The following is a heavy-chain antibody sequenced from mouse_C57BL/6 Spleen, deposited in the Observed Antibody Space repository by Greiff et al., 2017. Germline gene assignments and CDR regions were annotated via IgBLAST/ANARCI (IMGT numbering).Heavy chain of an antibody. CDR3: ARLGLLRYFDH. CDR2: ISSGSSTI. V-gene: IGHV5-17*01. Sequence: EVKLVESGGGLVKPGGSLKLSCAASGFTFSDYGMHWVRQAPEKGLEWVAYISSGSSTIYYADTVKGRFTISRDNAKNTLFLQMTSLRSEDTAMYYCARLGLLRYFDHWGQGTTPTVSS. D-gene: IGHD1-1*01. CDR1: GFTFSDYG. J-gene: IGHJ2*01.